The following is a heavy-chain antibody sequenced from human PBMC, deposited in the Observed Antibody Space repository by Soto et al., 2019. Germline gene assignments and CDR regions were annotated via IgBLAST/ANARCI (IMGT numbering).Heavy chain of an antibody. CDR2: IKQDGSEK. CDR3: AREGQWLNWFDP. CDR1: GFTFSGYW. V-gene: IGHV3-7*04. Sequence: EVQLVESGGGLVQPGGSLRLSCAASGFTFSGYWMSWVRQAPGKGLEWVANIKQDGSEKYYVDSVKGRFTISRDNAKNSLYLQMNSLRAEDTAVYYCAREGQWLNWFDPWGQGTLVTVSS. J-gene: IGHJ5*02. D-gene: IGHD5-12*01.